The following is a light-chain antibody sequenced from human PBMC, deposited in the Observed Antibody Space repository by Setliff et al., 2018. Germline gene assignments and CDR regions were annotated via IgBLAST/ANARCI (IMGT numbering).Light chain of an antibody. CDR1: SSNIGSSY. CDR3: ATWDFSLRSVV. Sequence: QSVLTQPPSVSAAPRQKVTISCSGSSSNIGSSYVSWYQQVPGTAPKLLIYDNNKRPSGIPDRFSGSKSGASGTLGITGLQTGDEAEYYCATWDFSLRSVVFGGGTKVTVL. CDR2: DNN. V-gene: IGLV1-51*01. J-gene: IGLJ2*01.